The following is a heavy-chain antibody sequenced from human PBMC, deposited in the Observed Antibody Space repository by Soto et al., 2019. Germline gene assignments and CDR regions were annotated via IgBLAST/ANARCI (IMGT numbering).Heavy chain of an antibody. CDR2: IWSDGSKK. J-gene: IGHJ4*02. CDR1: GFTFSNYG. CDR3: AAYGDYGID. D-gene: IGHD4-17*01. V-gene: IGHV3-33*01. Sequence: GGSLRLSCAASGFTFSNYGMNWVRQAPGKGLEWVAVIWSDGSKKYYADSVKGRFTISRDNSKNTLYLEMNSLRAEDAAVYYCAAYGDYGIDWDQGTLVTVSS.